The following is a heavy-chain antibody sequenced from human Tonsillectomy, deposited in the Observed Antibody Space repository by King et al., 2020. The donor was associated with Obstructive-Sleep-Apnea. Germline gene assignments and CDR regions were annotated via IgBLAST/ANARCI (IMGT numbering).Heavy chain of an antibody. V-gene: IGHV3-48*02. D-gene: IGHD4-17*01. Sequence: DVQLVESGGGLVQPGGSLRLSCVASGFTFRTYSMNWVRQAPGKGLEWVSHISRDGSTRFYADSVKGRFTISRDNVKNSLYRQMNTLRDEDTAVYYCARLVDDYGDYVNWFFDLWGRGTLVTVSS. CDR3: ARLVDDYGDYVNWFFDL. CDR2: ISRDGSTR. J-gene: IGHJ2*01. CDR1: GFTFRTYS.